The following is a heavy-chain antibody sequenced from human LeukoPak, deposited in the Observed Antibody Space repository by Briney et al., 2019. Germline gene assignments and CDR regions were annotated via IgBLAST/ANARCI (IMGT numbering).Heavy chain of an antibody. D-gene: IGHD3-3*01. CDR2: ISNDGSNK. CDR1: AFSVSGYA. V-gene: IGHV3-30*04. Sequence: GGSLRLSYAASAFSVSGYAMHSDRQDPGKGLEWLTVISNDGSNKYCADSVKGRFTISRDNSKNTLYLQMNSLRTEDTAVYYCARGISGSGYYHFDYWGQGTLVTVSS. CDR3: ARGISGSGYYHFDY. J-gene: IGHJ4*02.